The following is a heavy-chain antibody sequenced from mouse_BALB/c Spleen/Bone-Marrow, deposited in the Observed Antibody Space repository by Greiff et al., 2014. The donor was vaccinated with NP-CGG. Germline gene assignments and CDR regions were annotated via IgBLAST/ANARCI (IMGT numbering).Heavy chain of an antibody. CDR2: IDPANGNT. CDR3: ASYYYGSSSFAY. D-gene: IGHD1-1*01. Sequence: VQLQQSGAELVKPGASVKLSCTASGFNIKDTYMPWVKQRPEQGLEWIGRIDPANGNTKYDPKFQGKATITADTSSNTAYLQLSSLTSEDTAVYYCASYYYGSSSFAYWGQGTLVTVSA. V-gene: IGHV14-3*02. CDR1: GFNIKDTY. J-gene: IGHJ3*01.